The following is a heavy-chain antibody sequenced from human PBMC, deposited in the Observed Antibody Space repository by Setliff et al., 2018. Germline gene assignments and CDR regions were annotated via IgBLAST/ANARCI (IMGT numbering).Heavy chain of an antibody. V-gene: IGHV4-39*07. CDR2: IYYSGST. CDR1: GGSISSSSYY. Sequence: SETLSLTCTVSGGSISSSSYYWGWIRQPPGKGLEWIGSIYYSGSTYYNPSLKSRVTISVDTSKNQFSLKLSSVTAADTAVYYCARGGYYYDSSGYYLVAVNYWGQGTLVTVSS. CDR3: ARGGYYYDSSGYYLVAVNY. J-gene: IGHJ4*02. D-gene: IGHD3-22*01.